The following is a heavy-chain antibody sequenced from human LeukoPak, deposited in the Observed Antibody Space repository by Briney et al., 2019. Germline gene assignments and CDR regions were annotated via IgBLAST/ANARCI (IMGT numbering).Heavy chain of an antibody. CDR3: ARDEGYYDSSGYYTPFDY. CDR1: GFTFSSYA. V-gene: IGHV3-30*04. J-gene: IGHJ4*02. CDR2: ISYDGSNK. Sequence: PGGSLRPSCAASGFTFSSYAMHWVRQAPGKGLEWVAVISYDGSNKYYADSVKGRFTISRDNSKTTLYLQMNSLRAEDTAVYYCARDEGYYDSSGYYTPFDYWGQGTLVTVSS. D-gene: IGHD3-22*01.